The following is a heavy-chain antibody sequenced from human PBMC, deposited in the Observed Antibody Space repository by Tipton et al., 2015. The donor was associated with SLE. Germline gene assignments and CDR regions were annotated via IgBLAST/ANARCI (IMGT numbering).Heavy chain of an antibody. CDR1: GFTFSSYD. J-gene: IGHJ3*02. CDR2: IGTAGDT. CDR3: ARSALQFDAFDI. V-gene: IGHV3-13*01. D-gene: IGHD4-11*01. Sequence: SLRLSCAASGFTFSSYDMHWVRQATGKGLEWVSAIGTAGDTYYPGSVKGRFTISRENAKNSLYLQMNSLRAGDTAVYYCARSALQFDAFDIWGQGTMVTVTS.